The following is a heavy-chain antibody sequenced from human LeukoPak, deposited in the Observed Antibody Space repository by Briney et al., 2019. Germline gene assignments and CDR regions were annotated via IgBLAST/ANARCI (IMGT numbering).Heavy chain of an antibody. Sequence: PGGSLRLSCAASGFSFSNAWMNWVRQAPGKGLEWVGRFKSKTDGGTTDYAEPVKGRFTISRDDSKNTQHLQMNSLKTEDTAVYYCTTLGDYTDYWGQGTLVTVSS. J-gene: IGHJ4*02. D-gene: IGHD4-17*01. CDR2: FKSKTDGGTT. CDR3: TTLGDYTDY. CDR1: GFSFSNAW. V-gene: IGHV3-15*07.